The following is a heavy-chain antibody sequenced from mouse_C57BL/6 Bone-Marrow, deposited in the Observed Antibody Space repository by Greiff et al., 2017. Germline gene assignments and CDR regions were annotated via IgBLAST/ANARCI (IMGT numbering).Heavy chain of an antibody. CDR1: GYTFTSYH. Sequence: QVQLKESGAELVRPGASVQMSCKASGYTFTSYHMHWVKQTPRQGLEWIGALYPGNGDTSYNQKFKGKATRTVDKSSSTAYMQLSSLTSEDSAVYFCARRFYYYDYFDYWGQGTTLTVSS. D-gene: IGHD1-1*01. CDR2: LYPGNGDT. J-gene: IGHJ2*01. V-gene: IGHV1-12*01. CDR3: ARRFYYYDYFDY.